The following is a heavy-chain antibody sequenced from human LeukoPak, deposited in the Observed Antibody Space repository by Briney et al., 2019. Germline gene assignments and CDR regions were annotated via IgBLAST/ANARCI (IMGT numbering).Heavy chain of an antibody. V-gene: IGHV1-46*01. J-gene: IGHJ4*02. CDR1: GYTFTSYY. D-gene: IGHD2-2*01. CDR3: ARDGYCSSTSCPGGY. CDR2: INPSGGST. Sequence: ASVKVSCKASGYTFTSYYMHWVRQAPGQELEWMGIINPSGGSTSYAQKFQGRVTMTRDMSTSTVYMELSSLRSEDTAVYYCARDGYCSSTSCPGGYWGQGTLVTVSS.